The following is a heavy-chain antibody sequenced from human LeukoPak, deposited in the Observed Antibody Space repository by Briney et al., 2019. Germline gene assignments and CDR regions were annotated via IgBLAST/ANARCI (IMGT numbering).Heavy chain of an antibody. V-gene: IGHV4-34*01. Sequence: PSETLSLTCAVYGGSFSGYYGSWIRQPPGKGLEWIGEINHSGSTNYNPSLKSRVTISVDTSKNQFSLKLSSVTAADTAVYYCARVAATVTELYYFDYWGQGTLVTVSS. CDR3: ARVAATVTELYYFDY. D-gene: IGHD4-17*01. CDR1: GGSFSGYY. CDR2: INHSGST. J-gene: IGHJ4*02.